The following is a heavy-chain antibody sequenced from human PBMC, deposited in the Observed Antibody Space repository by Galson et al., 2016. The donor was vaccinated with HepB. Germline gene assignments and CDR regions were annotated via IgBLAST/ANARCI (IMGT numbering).Heavy chain of an antibody. V-gene: IGHV3-33*01. CDR3: VRGGDLYYYDSGSYSFDY. J-gene: IGHJ4*02. D-gene: IGHD3-22*01. CDR2: IWYDGTNK. CDR1: GFTFSTYG. Sequence: SLRLSCAASGFTFSTYGMQWVRQAPGKGLEWVAAIWYDGTNKHYGASVKGRFTISRDNSKNTLFLQMNSLRAEDTAVYYCVRGGDLYYYDSGSYSFDYWGQGTLVTVSS.